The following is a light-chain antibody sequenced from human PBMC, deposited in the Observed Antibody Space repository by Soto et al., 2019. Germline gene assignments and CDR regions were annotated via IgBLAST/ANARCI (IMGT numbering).Light chain of an antibody. Sequence: QSVLTQPPSVSGSPGQSVTISCTGTSSDLGSYNRVSWYQQPPGTAPKLMIYEVSNRPSGVPDRFSGSKSGKTASLTISGLQAEDEADYYCSLYISGSTYVFGPGTKVTVL. V-gene: IGLV2-18*01. J-gene: IGLJ1*01. CDR3: SLYISGSTYV. CDR1: SSDLGSYNR. CDR2: EVS.